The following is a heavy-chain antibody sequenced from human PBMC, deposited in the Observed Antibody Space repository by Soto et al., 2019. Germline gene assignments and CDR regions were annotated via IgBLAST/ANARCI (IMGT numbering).Heavy chain of an antibody. CDR1: GYSIRSGYF. V-gene: IGHV4-38-2*01. D-gene: IGHD6-6*01. CDR2: MYHSGIT. J-gene: IGHJ6*02. Sequence: SETLSLTCAVSGYSIRSGYFWGWTRQPPGKGLEWIGSMYHSGITYYNLSLKSRVTISVDTSKNQLSLKLSSATAADTAVYYCARSMYSTSAQLYYGMDVWGQGTMVTVSS. CDR3: ARSMYSTSAQLYYGMDV.